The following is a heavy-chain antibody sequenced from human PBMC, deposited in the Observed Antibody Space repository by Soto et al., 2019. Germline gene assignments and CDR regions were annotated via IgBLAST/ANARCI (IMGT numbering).Heavy chain of an antibody. J-gene: IGHJ6*02. CDR2: INSDGSST. CDR1: GFTFSSYW. D-gene: IGHD6-6*01. CDR3: VRDKYSSSGLDV. Sequence: GGSLRLSCAASGFTFSSYWMHWVRQAPGKGLVWVSRINSDGSSTNYADSVKGRFTISRDNAKNSLYLQMNTLRAEDTAVYYCVRDKYSSSGLDVWGQGTTVTVSS. V-gene: IGHV3-74*01.